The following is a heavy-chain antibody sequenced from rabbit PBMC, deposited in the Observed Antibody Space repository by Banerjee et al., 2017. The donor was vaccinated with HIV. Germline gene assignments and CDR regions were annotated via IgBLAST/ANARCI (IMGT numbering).Heavy chain of an antibody. CDR2: IDTTYGST. CDR1: GFSFSSNDY. D-gene: IGHD4-2*01. V-gene: IGHV1S40*01. J-gene: IGHJ4*01. Sequence: QSLEESGGDLVKPGASLTLTCTASGFSFSSNDYMCWVRQAPGKGLELIACIDTTYGSTWHATWAKGRFTISKTSSTTVTLQMTSLTAADTATYFCARDLIWAGCMWGPGTLVTVS. CDR3: ARDLIWAGCM.